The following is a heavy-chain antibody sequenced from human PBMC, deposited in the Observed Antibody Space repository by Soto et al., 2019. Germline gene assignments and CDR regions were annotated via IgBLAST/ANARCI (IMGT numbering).Heavy chain of an antibody. Sequence: GESLKISCNGSGYSFTSYWIGWVRQMPGKGLEWMGIIYPGDSDTRYSPSFQGQVTISADKSISTAYLQWSSLKASDTAMYYCASSRRKYSHHMDCRGQGTKVTVYS. V-gene: IGHV5-51*01. CDR2: IYPGDSDT. J-gene: IGHJ6*02. CDR1: GYSFTSYW. D-gene: IGHD5-12*01. CDR3: ASSRRKYSHHMDC.